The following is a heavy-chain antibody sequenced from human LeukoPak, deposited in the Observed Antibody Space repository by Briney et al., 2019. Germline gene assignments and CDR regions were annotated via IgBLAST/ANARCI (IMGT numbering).Heavy chain of an antibody. Sequence: GGSLRLSCTASGFTVSSSYMSWVRQAPGKGPEWVSIIYSGGTTYYADSVKGRLTISRDKSKNTLYLQMNGLRAEDTALYYCAKDRLPVQRGIDYWGQGTLVTVSS. V-gene: IGHV3-66*01. J-gene: IGHJ4*02. CDR3: AKDRLPVQRGIDY. D-gene: IGHD3-16*01. CDR1: GFTVSSSY. CDR2: IYSGGTT.